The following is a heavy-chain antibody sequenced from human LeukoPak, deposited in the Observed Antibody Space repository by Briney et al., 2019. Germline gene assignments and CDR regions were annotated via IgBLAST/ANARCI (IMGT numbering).Heavy chain of an antibody. V-gene: IGHV3-13*04. CDR1: GFTFSSYD. CDR3: ARQSRLLPYWYFDL. D-gene: IGHD2-21*02. CDR2: IGTAGDT. Sequence: GRSLRLSCAASGFTFSSYDMHWVRQATGKGLEWVSAIGTAGDTYYPGSVKGRFTISRENAKNSLYLQMNSLRAGDTAVYYCARQSRLLPYWYFDLWGRGTLVTVSS. J-gene: IGHJ2*01.